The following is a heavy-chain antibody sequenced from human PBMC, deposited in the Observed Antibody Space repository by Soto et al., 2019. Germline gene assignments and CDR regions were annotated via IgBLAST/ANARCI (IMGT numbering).Heavy chain of an antibody. CDR1: DGSIRSNHYY. V-gene: IGHV4-39*01. CDR3: ARPVTFSTPWSLPCIDL. Sequence: TLSLTGSVPDGSIRSNHYYWGGIRQPTGKGLTWIGSINNDCTPSHHAHVNSRATISVDTANRQFSLKLTSVNAADKAIYYCARPVTFSTPWSLPCIDLWGQGTWVTVSS. D-gene: IGHD3-3*02. CDR2: INNDCTP. J-gene: IGHJ5*02.